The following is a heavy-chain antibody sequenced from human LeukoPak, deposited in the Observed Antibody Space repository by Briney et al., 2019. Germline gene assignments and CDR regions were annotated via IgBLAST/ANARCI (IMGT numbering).Heavy chain of an antibody. CDR3: ARDREFLEWLFPFDY. CDR2: IYHSGST. Sequence: SETLSLTCTVSGYSISSGYYWGWIRQPPGKGLEWIESIYHSGSTYYNPSLKSRVTISVDTSKNQFSLKLSSVTAADTAVYYCARDREFLEWLFPFDYWGQGTLVTVSS. J-gene: IGHJ4*02. CDR1: GYSISSGYY. D-gene: IGHD3-3*01. V-gene: IGHV4-38-2*02.